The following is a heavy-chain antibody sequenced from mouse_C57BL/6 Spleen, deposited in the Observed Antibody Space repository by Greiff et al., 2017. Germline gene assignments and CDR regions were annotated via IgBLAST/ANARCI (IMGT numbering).Heavy chain of an antibody. J-gene: IGHJ4*01. D-gene: IGHD2-4*01. CDR2: IDPSDSYT. Sequence: QVQLQQPGAELVMPGASVKLSCKASGYTFTSYWMHWVKQRPGQGLEWIGEIDPSDSYTNYNQKFKGKSTLTVDASSSTAYMQLSSLTSEDSAVXYCARVPYDYNYAMDYWGQGTTVTVSS. CDR1: GYTFTSYW. V-gene: IGHV1-69*01. CDR3: ARVPYDYNYAMDY.